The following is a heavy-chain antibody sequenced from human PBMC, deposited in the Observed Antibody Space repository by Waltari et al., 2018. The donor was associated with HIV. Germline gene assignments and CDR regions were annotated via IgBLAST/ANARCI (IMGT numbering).Heavy chain of an antibody. Sequence: QVQLQESGPGLVTPSETLSLTCAVSGVSIPTYTWWTWLRQPPGKGLEWIGEMYHSGSSNYNSSLKRRVTISIDKSKNQFSLNLRSVTAADTAVYYCARVVSGDSGSSWFDPWGQGTLVTVSS. D-gene: IGHD2-15*01. CDR1: GVSIPTYTW. CDR3: ARVVSGDSGSSWFDP. V-gene: IGHV4-4*02. J-gene: IGHJ5*02. CDR2: MYHSGSS.